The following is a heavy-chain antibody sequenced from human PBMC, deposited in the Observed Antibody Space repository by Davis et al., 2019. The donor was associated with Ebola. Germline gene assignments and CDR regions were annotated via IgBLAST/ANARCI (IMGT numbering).Heavy chain of an antibody. CDR2: IYYSGST. V-gene: IGHV4-59*01. CDR3: ARVVAATHNWFDP. D-gene: IGHD2-15*01. CDR1: GGSISSYY. Sequence: SETLFLTCTVSGGSISSYYWSWIRQPPGQGLEWIGYIYYSGSTNYNPSLKSRVTISVATSKNQFSLKLSSVTAADTAVYYCARVVAATHNWFDPWGQGTLVTVSS. J-gene: IGHJ5*02.